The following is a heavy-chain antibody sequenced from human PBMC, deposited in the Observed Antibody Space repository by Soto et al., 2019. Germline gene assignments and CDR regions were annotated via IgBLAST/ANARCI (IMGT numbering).Heavy chain of an antibody. J-gene: IGHJ6*02. CDR2: ISYDGSNK. CDR1: GFTFSSYG. Sequence: GGSLRLSCAASGFTFSSYGLHWVRQAPGKGLEWVAVISYDGSNKYYADSVKGRFTISRDNSKNTLYLQMNSLRAEDTAVYYCAKDRRSSSSYYYGMDVWGQGTTVTVSS. CDR3: AKDRRSSSSYYYGMDV. V-gene: IGHV3-30*18. D-gene: IGHD6-6*01.